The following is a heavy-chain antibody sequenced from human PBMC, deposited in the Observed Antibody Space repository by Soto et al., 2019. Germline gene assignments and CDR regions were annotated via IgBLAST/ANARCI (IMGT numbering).Heavy chain of an antibody. V-gene: IGHV3-48*02. CDR1: GFTFSSYS. J-gene: IGHJ5*02. CDR3: ARTDWLSGHFDP. D-gene: IGHD3-9*01. CDR2: ISSSSSTI. Sequence: EVQLVESGGGLVQPGGSLRLSCAASGFTFSSYSMNWVRQAPGKGLEWDSYISSSSSTIYYADSLKGRFTISRDNAKNSLYLQMNSLRDEAPALYYCARTDWLSGHFDPCGQGSLVTVSS.